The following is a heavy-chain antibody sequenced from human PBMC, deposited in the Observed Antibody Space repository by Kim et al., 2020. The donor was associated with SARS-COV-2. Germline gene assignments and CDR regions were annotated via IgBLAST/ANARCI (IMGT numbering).Heavy chain of an antibody. CDR2: IRSKRYGETT. V-gene: IGHV3-49*03. J-gene: IGHJ4*02. CDR1: GLNFGDYA. D-gene: IGHD3-22*01. Sequence: GGSLRLSCTTSGLNFGDYAMSWFRQAPGKGLEWVAFIRSKRYGETTEYAASVKGTFTISRDDCKRIAYLQMNGLKTEDTAVYYCTSGPYYYDSAAYYHDYWGQGTLVTVSS. CDR3: TSGPYYYDSAAYYHDY.